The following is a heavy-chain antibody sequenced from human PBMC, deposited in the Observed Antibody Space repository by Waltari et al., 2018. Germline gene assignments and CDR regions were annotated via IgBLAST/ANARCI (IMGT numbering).Heavy chain of an antibody. J-gene: IGHJ3*02. CDR1: GGSISSHY. V-gene: IGHV4-59*11. CDR2: IYYSGST. Sequence: QVQLQESGPGLVKPSETLSLTCTVSGGSISSHYWSWIRQPPGKGLEWIGYIYYSGSTNYNPSLKSRVTISVDTSKNQFSLKLSSVTAADTAVYYCAREGRVYAFDIWGQGTMVIVSS. CDR3: AREGRVYAFDI.